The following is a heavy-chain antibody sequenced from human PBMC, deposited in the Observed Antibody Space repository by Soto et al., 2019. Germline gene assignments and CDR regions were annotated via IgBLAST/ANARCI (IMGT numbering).Heavy chain of an antibody. J-gene: IGHJ4*02. CDR1: GGTFSSYA. V-gene: IGHV1-69*12. D-gene: IGHD3-3*02. CDR3: ASVMDGNAYNLAVLAY. Sequence: QVQLVQSGAEVKKPGSSVKVSCKASGGTFSSYAISWVRQAPGQGLEWMGGISPIVGTTNYAQTFQGRVTITADVSTSTAYTALSSLRSEDTAVSFCASVMDGNAYNLAVLAYWGQGTLVSVSS. CDR2: ISPIVGTT.